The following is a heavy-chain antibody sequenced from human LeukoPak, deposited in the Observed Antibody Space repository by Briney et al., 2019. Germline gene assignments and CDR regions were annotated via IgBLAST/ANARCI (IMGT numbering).Heavy chain of an antibody. V-gene: IGHV3-30*04. Sequence: GGSLRLSCAASGFTFNSYAMRWVRQAPGKGLEWVAVISYDGSNKNYADSVKGRFTISRDNSKNTLYLQMNSLSAEDTAVYYCARSVVTATPHYFQHWGQGTLVTVSS. CDR1: GFTFNSYA. D-gene: IGHD2-21*02. CDR3: ARSVVTATPHYFQH. J-gene: IGHJ1*01. CDR2: ISYDGSNK.